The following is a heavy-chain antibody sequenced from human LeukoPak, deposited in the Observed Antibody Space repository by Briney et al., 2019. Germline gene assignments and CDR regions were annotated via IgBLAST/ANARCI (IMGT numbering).Heavy chain of an antibody. CDR2: IYYSGNT. CDR3: ARVGTHWYFDL. J-gene: IGHJ2*01. CDR1: GGSISSRY. Sequence: PSETLSLTCTVSGGSISSRYWSWIRQPPGKGLEWIGSIYYSGNTNYNPSLKSRVTILVDTSKNQFSLKLSSVTAADTAVYYCARVGTHWYFDLWGRGTLVTVSS. V-gene: IGHV4-59*01.